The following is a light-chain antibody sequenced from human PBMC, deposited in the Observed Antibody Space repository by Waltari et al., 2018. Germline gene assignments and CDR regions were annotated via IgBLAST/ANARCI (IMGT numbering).Light chain of an antibody. CDR3: QQFYSLPLT. CDR1: QSLLWTSNNRKD. CDR2: WAS. Sequence: DFVMTQSPDSLAVSLGERATINCKSSQSLLWTSNNRKDLAWEQLKPGQPPKLLMIWASIRQSGVPDRFSGSGSGTDFALIISSVQAEDVAVYYCQQFYSLPLTFGGGTKVEIK. J-gene: IGKJ4*01. V-gene: IGKV4-1*01.